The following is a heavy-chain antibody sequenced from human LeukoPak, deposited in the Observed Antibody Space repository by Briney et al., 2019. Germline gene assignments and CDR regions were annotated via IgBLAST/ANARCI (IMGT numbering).Heavy chain of an antibody. CDR2: INHSGST. D-gene: IGHD6-13*01. CDR3: ARVIPAGISDY. V-gene: IGHV4-39*07. J-gene: IGHJ4*02. Sequence: PSETLSLTCTVSGGSISSVSHYWGWIRQTPGKGLEWIGEINHSGSTNYNPSLKSRVTISVDTSKNQFSLKLSSVTAADTAVYYCARVIPAGISDYWGQGTLVTVSS. CDR1: GGSISSVSHY.